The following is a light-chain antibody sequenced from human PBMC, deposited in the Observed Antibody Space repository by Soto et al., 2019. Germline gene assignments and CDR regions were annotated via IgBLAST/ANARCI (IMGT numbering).Light chain of an antibody. CDR1: SSDVGAYNY. CDR3: SSYTTNSTGGYV. CDR2: EVK. Sequence: QSALTQPASVSGSPGQSITISCTGTSSDVGAYNYVSWYQQYPGKAPKLMIYEVKNRPSGVSNRFSGSRSGSTASLTISGAQGEDGAGYYCSSYTTNSTGGYVFGTGTKVTVL. J-gene: IGLJ1*01. V-gene: IGLV2-14*01.